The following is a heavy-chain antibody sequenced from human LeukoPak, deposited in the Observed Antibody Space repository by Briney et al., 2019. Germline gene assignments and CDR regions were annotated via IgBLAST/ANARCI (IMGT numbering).Heavy chain of an antibody. CDR3: ARGGIDYYYYYMDV. J-gene: IGHJ6*03. D-gene: IGHD2-15*01. CDR2: INSVGSST. V-gene: IGHV3-74*01. Sequence: GGSLRLSCAASGFTFSSYWMHWVRQAPGKGLGWVSRINSVGSSTSYADCVEGRFTISRDKAKKTLYLQMNSLRAEDTAVYYCARGGIDYYYYYMDVWGKGTTVTVSS. CDR1: GFTFSSYW.